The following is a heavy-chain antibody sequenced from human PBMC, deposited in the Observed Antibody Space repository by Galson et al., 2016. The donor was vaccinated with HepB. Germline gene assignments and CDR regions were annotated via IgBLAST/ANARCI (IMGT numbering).Heavy chain of an antibody. J-gene: IGHJ4*02. D-gene: IGHD2-15*01. V-gene: IGHV1-2*02. CDR1: GFTFTDYY. CDR3: ARDSGSCSGGKCYVGASGEFDY. CDR2: INPISGAT. Sequence: SVKVSCKASGFTFTDYYIHWVRQAPGQRLEWMGWINPISGATNFAHKFQGRVTMTRDRAMSAAYMEVRWLRYDDTAVYFCARDSGSCSGGKCYVGASGEFDYWGQGTLVTVSS.